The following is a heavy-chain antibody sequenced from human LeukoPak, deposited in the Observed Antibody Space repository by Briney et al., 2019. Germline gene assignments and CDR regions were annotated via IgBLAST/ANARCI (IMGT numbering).Heavy chain of an antibody. V-gene: IGHV3-23*01. CDR3: AKLVGAPDY. Sequence: GGSLRLSCAASGFTFSSSAISWVRQAPGKGLEWVSTITSGDSTYYADSVKGRFTLSRDTSKNTLYLQMNSLRTDDTAVYYCAKLVGAPDYWGQGTLVTVSS. D-gene: IGHD1-26*01. CDR1: GFTFSSSA. J-gene: IGHJ4*02. CDR2: ITSGDST.